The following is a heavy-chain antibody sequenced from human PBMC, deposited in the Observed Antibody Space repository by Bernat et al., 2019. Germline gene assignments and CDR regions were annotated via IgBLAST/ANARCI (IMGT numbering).Heavy chain of an antibody. CDR1: GFSLSTSGVG. CDR3: AHSLVGATFAAAFAI. Sequence: QITLKESGPTLVKPTQTLTLTCTFSGFSLSTSGVGVGWIRQPPGKALEWLALIYWDDDKRYSPSLKSRLTSTKDTSKKQVVLTLTNLYPVDTATSYCAHSLVGATFAAAFAIWGRGTLVTVSS. CDR2: IYWDDDK. J-gene: IGHJ3*02. V-gene: IGHV2-5*02. D-gene: IGHD1-26*01.